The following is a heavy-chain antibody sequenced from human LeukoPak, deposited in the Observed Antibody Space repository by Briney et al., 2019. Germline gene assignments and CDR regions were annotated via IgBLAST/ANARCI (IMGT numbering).Heavy chain of an antibody. CDR2: INPNNGGT. D-gene: IGHD2-2*01. CDR1: GYTFTGYY. J-gene: IGHJ6*03. CDR3: ARGKGIVVVPAATYYMDV. V-gene: IGHV1-2*02. Sequence: GASVKVSCKASGYTFTGYYMHWVRQAPGQGLEWMGWINPNNGGTNYAQKFQGRVTMTRDTSISTAYMELSRLRSEDTAVYYCARGKGIVVVPAATYYMDVWGKGTTVTVSS.